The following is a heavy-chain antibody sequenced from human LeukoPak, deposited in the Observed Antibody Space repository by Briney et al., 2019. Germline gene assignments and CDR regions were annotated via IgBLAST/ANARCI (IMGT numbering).Heavy chain of an antibody. J-gene: IGHJ4*02. V-gene: IGHV1-69*06. CDR1: GGTFSSYA. D-gene: IGHD6-19*01. CDR2: IIPIFGTA. Sequence: GASVKVSCKASGGTFSSYAISWVRQAPGQGLEWMGGIIPIFGTANYAQKFQGRVTMTEDTSTDTAYMELSSLRSEDTAVYYCATAKAYSSGWYASDYWGQGTLVTVSS. CDR3: ATAKAYSSGWYASDY.